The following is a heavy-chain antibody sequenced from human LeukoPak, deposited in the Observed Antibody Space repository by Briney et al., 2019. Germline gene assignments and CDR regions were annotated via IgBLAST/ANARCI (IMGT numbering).Heavy chain of an antibody. D-gene: IGHD3-10*01. CDR2: INHSGST. J-gene: IGHJ3*02. Sequence: SETLSLTCAVYGGSFSGYYWSWIRQPPGRGLEWIGEINHSGSTNYNPSLKSRVTISVDTSKNQFSLKLSSVTAADTAVYYCASWRGDAFDIWGQGTMVTVSS. CDR3: ASWRGDAFDI. CDR1: GGSFSGYY. V-gene: IGHV4-34*01.